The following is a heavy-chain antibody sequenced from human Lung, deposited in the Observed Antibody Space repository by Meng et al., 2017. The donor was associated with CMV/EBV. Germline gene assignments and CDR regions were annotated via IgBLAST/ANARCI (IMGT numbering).Heavy chain of an antibody. CDR1: GGSITTYS. D-gene: IGHD6-13*01. J-gene: IGHJ5*02. V-gene: IGHV4-59*01. CDR2: ILYSGST. CDR3: ARTSGSAVGMGWFDP. Sequence: SETXSLXCTGSGGSITTYSWSRIRQPPGKRLEWIGYILYSGSTNYNPSLRSRVTISVDTSKNQFSLKLSSVTAADTAVYHCARTSGSAVGMGWFDPLGQGXLVTVSS.